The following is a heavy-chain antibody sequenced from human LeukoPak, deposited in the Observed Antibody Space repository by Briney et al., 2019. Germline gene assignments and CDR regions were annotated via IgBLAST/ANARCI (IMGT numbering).Heavy chain of an antibody. Sequence: SQTVSLICAISGDSVSSINAACTSSRQSPSRGLEWLGRTYYKSNYYNDHAVSVKSRVTTNPDTSKNQFSLQLNSVTPEDTAVYYCARGTGIYQFDYWGQGTLVTVSS. D-gene: IGHD1-26*01. V-gene: IGHV6-1*01. CDR2: TYYKSNYYN. J-gene: IGHJ4*02. CDR1: GDSVSSINAA. CDR3: ARGTGIYQFDY.